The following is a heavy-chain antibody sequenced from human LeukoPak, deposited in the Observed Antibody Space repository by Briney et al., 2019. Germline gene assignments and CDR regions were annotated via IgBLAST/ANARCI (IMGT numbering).Heavy chain of an antibody. J-gene: IGHJ4*02. CDR3: ARLLAVSSSWSPYFDY. CDR1: GGSISSGSYY. CDR2: IYTSGST. Sequence: PSQTLSLTCTVSGGSISSGSYYWSWIRQPAGKGLEWIGRIYTSGSTNYNPSLKSRVTISVDTSKNQFSLNLTSVTAADTSVYYCARLLAVSSSWSPYFDYWGQGTLVTVSS. V-gene: IGHV4-61*02. D-gene: IGHD6-13*01.